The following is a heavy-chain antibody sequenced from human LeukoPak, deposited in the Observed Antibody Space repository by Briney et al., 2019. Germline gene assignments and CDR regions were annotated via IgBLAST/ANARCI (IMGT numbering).Heavy chain of an antibody. D-gene: IGHD1-14*01. CDR3: ATGNWFDP. Sequence: GESLKISCKGSGYRFTNYWIGWVHQMPGKGLEWMGIIYPGDSDTRYRASFQGQVTISADKSISTAYMQWSGLKASDTAMYYCATGNWFDPWGQGTLVTVSS. J-gene: IGHJ5*02. V-gene: IGHV5-51*07. CDR2: IYPGDSDT. CDR1: GYRFTNYW.